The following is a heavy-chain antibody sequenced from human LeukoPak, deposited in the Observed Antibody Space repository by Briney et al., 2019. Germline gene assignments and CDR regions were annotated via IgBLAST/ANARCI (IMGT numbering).Heavy chain of an antibody. CDR1: GFIFSSYE. CDR2: ISSSGSTI. D-gene: IGHD1-26*01. V-gene: IGHV3-48*03. Sequence: GGSLRLSCAASGFIFSSYEMNWVRQAPGKGLEWISYISSSGSTIYYADSMKGRFTISRDNAKKSLYLQMNSLRAEDTAVYYCAREASGGSPDYWGQGTLVTVSS. J-gene: IGHJ4*01. CDR3: AREASGGSPDY.